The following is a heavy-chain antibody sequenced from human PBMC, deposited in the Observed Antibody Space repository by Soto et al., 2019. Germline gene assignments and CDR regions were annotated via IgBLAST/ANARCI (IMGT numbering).Heavy chain of an antibody. D-gene: IGHD3-3*01. CDR3: ASPTREWLPPARDYYYGMDV. J-gene: IGHJ6*02. V-gene: IGHV1-69*06. Sequence: QVQLVQSGAEVKKPGSSVKVSCKASGGTFSSYAISWVRQAPGQGLEWMGGIIPIFGTAKYAQKFQGRVTITAYKSTSTAYMELSSLRSEDKAVYYCASPTREWLPPARDYYYGMDVWGQGTTVTVSS. CDR2: IIPIFGTA. CDR1: GGTFSSYA.